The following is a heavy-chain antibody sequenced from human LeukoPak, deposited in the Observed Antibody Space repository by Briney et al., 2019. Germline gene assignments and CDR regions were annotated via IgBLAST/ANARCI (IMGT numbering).Heavy chain of an antibody. Sequence: GGSLRLSCTASGFTFANFVMNWVRQAPGKGLEWVSGVTGDSSSTYYAVTMKGRFSISRDNSKITLYLRLKNLRADDTAVYYCAKGGRRIFGMVIDLWGEGTPVTVSS. CDR1: GFTFANFV. J-gene: IGHJ5*02. CDR3: AKGGRRIFGMVIDL. CDR2: VTGDSSST. D-gene: IGHD3-3*01. V-gene: IGHV3-23*01.